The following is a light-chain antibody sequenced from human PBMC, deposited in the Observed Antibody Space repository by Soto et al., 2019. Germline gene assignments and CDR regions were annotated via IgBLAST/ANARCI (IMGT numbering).Light chain of an antibody. CDR2: DVS. V-gene: IGLV2-11*01. J-gene: IGLJ2*01. CDR1: SSNVGDTNY. CDR3: CSYAGTYMWV. Sequence: QSALTQPRSVSGSPGQSVTISCTGTSSNVGDTNYVSWYQLHPDTAPKLMIYDVSTRPSGVPDRFSAFKSGNTSSLTISGLQAEDEADYYCCSYAGTYMWVFGGGTKVTVL.